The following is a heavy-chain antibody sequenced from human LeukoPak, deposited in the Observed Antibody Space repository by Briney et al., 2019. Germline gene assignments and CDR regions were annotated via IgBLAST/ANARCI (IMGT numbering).Heavy chain of an antibody. J-gene: IGHJ3*02. Sequence: SSETLSLTCAVYGGSFSGYYWSWIRQPPGKGLEWIGEINHSGSTNYNPSLKSRVTISLDTSRNQFSLKLTSVTAADTAVYYCAKSNGYGLVDIWGQGTMVTVSS. CDR1: GGSFSGYY. D-gene: IGHD3-10*01. CDR2: INHSGST. CDR3: AKSNGYGLVDI. V-gene: IGHV4-34*01.